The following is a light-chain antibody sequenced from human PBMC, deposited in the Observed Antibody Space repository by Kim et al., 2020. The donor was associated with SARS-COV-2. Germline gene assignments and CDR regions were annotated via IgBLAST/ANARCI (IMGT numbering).Light chain of an antibody. CDR3: QQYGSSSYT. J-gene: IGKJ2*01. V-gene: IGKV3-20*01. CDR1: QSVSSSY. Sequence: LSPGERATLSGKASQSVSSSYLAWYQQKPGQAPRLLIYGASSRSTGIPDRFSGSESVTDFTLTISRLEPEDFAVYYCQQYGSSSYTFGQGTKLEIK. CDR2: GAS.